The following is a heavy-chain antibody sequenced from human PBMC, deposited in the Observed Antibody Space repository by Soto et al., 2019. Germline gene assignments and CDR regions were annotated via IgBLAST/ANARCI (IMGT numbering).Heavy chain of an antibody. Sequence: PSETLSLTCTVSGASISSSYWSWIRQSPGKGLEWIGYVYHTGSTNYNPSLKSRVTISLDTSKSQFSLNLTSLTTADTAVYFCARGGNRYSSVAWGVGGFDYWGQGSLVTVSS. CDR2: VYHTGST. CDR3: ARGGNRYSSVAWGVGGFDY. V-gene: IGHV4-59*01. D-gene: IGHD5-12*01. J-gene: IGHJ4*02. CDR1: GASISSSY.